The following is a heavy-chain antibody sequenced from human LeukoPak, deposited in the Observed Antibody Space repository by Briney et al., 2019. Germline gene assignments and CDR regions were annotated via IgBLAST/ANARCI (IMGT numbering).Heavy chain of an antibody. J-gene: IGHJ4*02. D-gene: IGHD1-26*01. CDR1: GFTFSSYA. V-gene: IGHV3-23*01. CDR2: ISGSGGST. CDR3: AKDPIVGGTGFDY. Sequence: GGPLRLSCAASGFTFSSYAMSWVRQAPGKGLEWVSAISGSGGSTYCADSVKGRFTISRDNSKNTLYLQMNSLRAEDTAVYYCAKDPIVGGTGFDYWGQGTLVTVSS.